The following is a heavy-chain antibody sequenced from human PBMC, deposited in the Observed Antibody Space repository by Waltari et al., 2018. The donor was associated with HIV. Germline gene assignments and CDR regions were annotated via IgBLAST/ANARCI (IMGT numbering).Heavy chain of an antibody. Sequence: EVQLVQSGAEVKKPGESLKISCKGSGYSFTSYWTAWVRQMPGKGLEWMGIIYPGDSDTRYSPSFQGQVTISADKSISTAYLQWSSLKASDTAMYYCARHLQYSSGWQNWFDPWGQGTLVTVSS. V-gene: IGHV5-51*01. CDR2: IYPGDSDT. CDR1: GYSFTSYW. J-gene: IGHJ5*02. CDR3: ARHLQYSSGWQNWFDP. D-gene: IGHD6-19*01.